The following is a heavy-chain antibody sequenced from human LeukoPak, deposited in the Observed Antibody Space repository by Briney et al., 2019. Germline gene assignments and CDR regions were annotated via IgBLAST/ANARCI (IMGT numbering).Heavy chain of an antibody. Sequence: SETLSLTCAVYGGSFSGYYWSWIRQPPGEGLEWIGEINHSGSTNYNPSLKSRVTISVDTSKNQFSLRLSSVTAADTAVYYCAREGRDCSSTSCYPSDYWGQGTPVTVSS. D-gene: IGHD2-2*01. V-gene: IGHV4-34*01. CDR2: INHSGST. CDR1: GGSFSGYY. J-gene: IGHJ4*02. CDR3: AREGRDCSSTSCYPSDY.